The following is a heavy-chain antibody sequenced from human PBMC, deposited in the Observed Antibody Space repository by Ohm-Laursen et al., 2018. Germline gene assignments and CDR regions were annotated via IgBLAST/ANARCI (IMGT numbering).Heavy chain of an antibody. CDR3: ARHSPVEMIIRGAFDI. D-gene: IGHD5-24*01. CDR1: GGSFSGYD. CDR2: IYHSGKT. J-gene: IGHJ3*02. V-gene: IGHV4-34*01. Sequence: SETLSLTCAVYGGSFSGYDWSWIRQPPGKGLEWIGEIYHSGKTNYNPSLKSRVIISVDTSKNQVSLRMSPVTAADTAVYYCARHSPVEMIIRGAFDIWGQGTMVTASS.